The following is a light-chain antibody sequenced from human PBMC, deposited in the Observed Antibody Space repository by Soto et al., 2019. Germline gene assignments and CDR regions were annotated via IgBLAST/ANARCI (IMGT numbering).Light chain of an antibody. V-gene: IGLV2-18*02. CDR3: SSKTSSSPL. J-gene: IGLJ2*01. Sequence: QSALTQPPSVSGSPGQSVTISCTGTSSDVGSYNRVSWYQQSPGTAPKLMIYEVTNRPSGVPDRFSGSKSGNTASLTISGLQAEAEADYYCSSKTSSSPLFGGGTKLTVL. CDR1: SSDVGSYNR. CDR2: EVT.